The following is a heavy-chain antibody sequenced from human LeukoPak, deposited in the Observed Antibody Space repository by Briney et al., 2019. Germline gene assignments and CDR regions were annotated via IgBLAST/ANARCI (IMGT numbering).Heavy chain of an antibody. CDR3: ARTTLVRGVIKGSYYYAMDV. V-gene: IGHV6-1*01. Sequence: SQTLSLTCAISGDSVSSNSAAWNWIRQSPSKGLVWLGRTYYKSKWYNDYAVSVKSRIIINPDTSKNQFSLQLNSVTPEDTAVYFCARTTLVRGVIKGSYYYAMDVWGQGTTVTVSS. CDR1: GDSVSSNSAA. J-gene: IGHJ6*02. CDR2: TYYKSKWYN. D-gene: IGHD3-10*01.